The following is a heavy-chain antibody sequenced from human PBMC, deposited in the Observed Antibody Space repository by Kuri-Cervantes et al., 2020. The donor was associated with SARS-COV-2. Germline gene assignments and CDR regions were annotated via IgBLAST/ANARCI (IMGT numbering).Heavy chain of an antibody. V-gene: IGHV3-30-3*01. D-gene: IGHD6-13*01. J-gene: IGHJ4*02. Sequence: LSLTCAASGFSFSNYAMHWVRQAPGRGLEWVAVISYDGSNKYYADSVKGRFTISRDNSKSTLYLQMNSLQAEDTAVYYCARDRAAAGVYYSDYWDQGTLVTVSS. CDR3: ARDRAAAGVYYSDY. CDR2: ISYDGSNK. CDR1: GFSFSNYA.